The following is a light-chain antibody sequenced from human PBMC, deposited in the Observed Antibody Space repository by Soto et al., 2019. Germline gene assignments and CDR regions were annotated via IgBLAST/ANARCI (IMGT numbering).Light chain of an antibody. CDR2: SNN. CDR3: AAWDDSLNGQVV. J-gene: IGLJ2*01. CDR1: SSNIGSNT. V-gene: IGLV1-44*01. Sequence: QSVLTQPPSASGTPGQRVTISCSGSSSNIGSNTVNWYQQLPGTAPKLLIYSNNQRPSGVPDRFSGSKSGTSASLAISGLHSEYEADYYCAAWDDSLNGQVVFGGGTQLTVL.